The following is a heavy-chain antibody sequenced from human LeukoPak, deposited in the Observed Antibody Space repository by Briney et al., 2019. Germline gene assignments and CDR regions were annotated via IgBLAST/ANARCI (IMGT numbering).Heavy chain of an antibody. J-gene: IGHJ5*02. CDR2: MNPITGNT. V-gene: IGHV1-8*01. CDR3: VRDGEGVAISVNYWFDP. CDR1: GFIFTNYD. D-gene: IGHD3-10*01. Sequence: ASVKVSCRASGFIFTNYDINWVRQAAGQGLEWMGWMNPITGNTGYARQFQGRVTMTRDTSTSTAYMELTSLRSEDTAVYYCVRDGEGVAISVNYWFDPWGQGTLVTVSS.